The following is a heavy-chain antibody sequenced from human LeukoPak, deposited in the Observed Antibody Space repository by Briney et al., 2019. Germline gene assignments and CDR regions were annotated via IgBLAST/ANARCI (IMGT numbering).Heavy chain of an antibody. Sequence: SETLSLTCTVSGYSISSGYYWGWIRQPPGKGLEWIGSIYHSGSTYYNPSLKSRVTISVDTSKNQFSLKLSSVTAADAAVYYCAREGVVGLEKYMDVWGKGTTVTVSS. CDR3: AREGVVGLEKYMDV. J-gene: IGHJ6*03. V-gene: IGHV4-38-2*02. CDR1: GYSISSGYY. D-gene: IGHD2-2*01. CDR2: IYHSGST.